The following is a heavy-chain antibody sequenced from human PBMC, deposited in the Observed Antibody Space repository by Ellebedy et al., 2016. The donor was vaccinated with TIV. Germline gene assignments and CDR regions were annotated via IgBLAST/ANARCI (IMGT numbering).Heavy chain of an antibody. CDR1: GGNFTRNP. CDR3: AIYVDY. J-gene: IGHJ4*02. CDR2: IMPIFDAT. Sequence: SVKVSXXTSGGNFTRNPISWVRQAPGQGLEWMGGIMPIFDATHYAQKFQGRVTITADESTSTAYMELSSLRSEDTAMYYCAIYVDYGGQGTLVTVSS. V-gene: IGHV1-69*13.